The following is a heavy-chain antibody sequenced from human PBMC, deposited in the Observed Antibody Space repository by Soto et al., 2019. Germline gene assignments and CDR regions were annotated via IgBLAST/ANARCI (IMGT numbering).Heavy chain of an antibody. CDR3: ARDLSPYSTSYNFYGLDV. CDR1: GITFGSRA. D-gene: IGHD6-6*01. Sequence: SLRLSGVASGITFGSRAMSWVRQAPGEGLEWVSTISSSRNYTNYADSVKGRFSISRDNAENSLYLQMNSLRAEDTAVYYCARDLSPYSTSYNFYGLDVWGQGTTVTVSS. J-gene: IGHJ6*02. V-gene: IGHV3-21*01. CDR2: ISSSRNYT.